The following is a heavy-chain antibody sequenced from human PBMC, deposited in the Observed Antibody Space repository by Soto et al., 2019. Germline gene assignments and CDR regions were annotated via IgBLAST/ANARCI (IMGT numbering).Heavy chain of an antibody. J-gene: IGHJ4*02. CDR1: GGSISSYY. V-gene: IGHV4-59*08. Sequence: SETLSLTCTVSGGSISSYYWSWIRQPPGKGLEWIGYIYYSGSSNYNPSLKSRVTMSLDTSRNQFSMKLTYVTAAGPAVDDGAGHPALWFGELSESYFDYWGQGTLVTVSS. CDR3: AGHPALWFGELSESYFDY. D-gene: IGHD3-10*01. CDR2: IYYSGSS.